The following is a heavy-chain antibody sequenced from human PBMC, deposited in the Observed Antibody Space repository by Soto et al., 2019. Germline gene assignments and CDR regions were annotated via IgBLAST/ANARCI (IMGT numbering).Heavy chain of an antibody. CDR1: GYSFTRYW. CDR2: IDPSDSYT. V-gene: IGHV5-10-1*01. Sequence: PGESLKIACKGSGYSFTRYWISWVREMPGKGLEWMGRIDPSDSYTNYSPSFQGHVTISADKSISTAYLQWSSLKASDTAMYYCARQGQYYDSSGYRDAFDIWGQGTMVTVSS. D-gene: IGHD3-22*01. J-gene: IGHJ3*02. CDR3: ARQGQYYDSSGYRDAFDI.